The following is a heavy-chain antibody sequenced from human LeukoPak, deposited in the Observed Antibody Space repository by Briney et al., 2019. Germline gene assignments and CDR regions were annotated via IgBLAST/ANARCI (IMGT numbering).Heavy chain of an antibody. D-gene: IGHD6-6*01. V-gene: IGHV4-38-2*01. CDR2: IYHTGST. J-gene: IGHJ5*02. Sequence: SETLSLTCAVSSYSISSGYYWGWIRQPPGKGLEWIGSIYHTGSTYYNPSLKSRVTISVDTSKNQFSLKLSSVTAADTAVYYCARLDSSPCWFDPWGQGTLVTVSS. CDR1: SYSISSGYY. CDR3: ARLDSSPCWFDP.